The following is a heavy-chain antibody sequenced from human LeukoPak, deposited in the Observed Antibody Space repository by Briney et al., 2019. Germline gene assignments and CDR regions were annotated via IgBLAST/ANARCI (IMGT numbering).Heavy chain of an antibody. Sequence: GGSLRLSCAGSGFTFSKYGVHWVRQAPGKGLEWVAAMSFDGGYKFYADSVKGRITMSGDTSKNTRYLQMNSLRGEDTAVYYCAKDAYERDGYGDHLRDFMDVWGQGTTVTVSS. J-gene: IGHJ6*02. V-gene: IGHV3-30*18. CDR3: AKDAYERDGYGDHLRDFMDV. D-gene: IGHD2-21*02. CDR2: MSFDGGYK. CDR1: GFTFSKYG.